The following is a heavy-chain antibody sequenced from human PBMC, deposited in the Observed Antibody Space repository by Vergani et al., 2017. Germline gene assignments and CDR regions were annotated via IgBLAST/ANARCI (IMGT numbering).Heavy chain of an antibody. V-gene: IGHV3-21*01. CDR2: ISSSSSYI. CDR3: ARVSDYYDSSGYYEFDD. J-gene: IGHJ4*02. CDR1: GGSFSGYY. Sequence: VQLQQWGAGLLKPSETLSLTCAVSGGSFSGYYWSWIRQPQGKGLEWVSSISSSSSYIYYADSVKGRFTISRDNAKNSLYWQMNSLRAEDTAVYYCARVSDYYDSSGYYEFDDWGQGTLVTVSS. D-gene: IGHD3-22*01.